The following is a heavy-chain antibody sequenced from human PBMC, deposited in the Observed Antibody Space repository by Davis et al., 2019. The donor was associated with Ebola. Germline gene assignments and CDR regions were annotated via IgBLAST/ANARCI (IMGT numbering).Heavy chain of an antibody. D-gene: IGHD6-19*01. CDR1: GFTFSTYS. Sequence: GGSLRLSCVASGFTFSTYSMSWVRQAPGKGLEWVSSISSDSDYIYYADSAKGRFTISRDNAKNSLYLQMNSLRAEDTAVYYCARQNGQWLVNDAFDIWGQGTMVTVSS. CDR2: ISSDSDYI. V-gene: IGHV3-21*01. J-gene: IGHJ3*02. CDR3: ARQNGQWLVNDAFDI.